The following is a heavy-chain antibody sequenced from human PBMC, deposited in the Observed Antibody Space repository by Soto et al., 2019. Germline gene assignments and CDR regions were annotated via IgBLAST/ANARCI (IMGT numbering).Heavy chain of an antibody. V-gene: IGHV4-59*01. CDR1: GGSISSYY. J-gene: IGHJ5*02. CDR2: IYYSGST. CDR3: ASGDTYYDSLNWFDP. D-gene: IGHD3-3*01. Sequence: SETLSLTCTVSGGSISSYYWSWIRQPPGKGLEWIGYIYYSGSTNYNPSLKSRVTISVDTSKNQFSLKLSSVTAADTAVYYCASGDTYYDSLNWFDPWGQGTLVTVSS.